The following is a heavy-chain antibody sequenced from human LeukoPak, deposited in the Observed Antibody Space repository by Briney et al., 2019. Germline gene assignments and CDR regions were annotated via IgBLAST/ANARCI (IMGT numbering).Heavy chain of an antibody. CDR1: GFTVSSNY. V-gene: IGHV3-23*01. J-gene: IGHJ4*02. CDR3: ASTRVVDY. Sequence: PGGSLRLSCAVSGFTVSSNYMSWVRQPPGKGLEWVSAISGSGGSTYYADSVKGRFTISRDNSKNTLYLQMNSLRAEDTAVYYCASTRVVDYWGQGTLVTVSS. D-gene: IGHD2-2*01. CDR2: ISGSGGST.